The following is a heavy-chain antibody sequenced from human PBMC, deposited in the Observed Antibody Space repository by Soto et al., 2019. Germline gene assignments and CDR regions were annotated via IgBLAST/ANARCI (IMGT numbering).Heavy chain of an antibody. J-gene: IGHJ5*02. CDR1: GFTFSSYS. Sequence: EVQLVESGGGLVKPGGSLRLSCAASGFTFSSYSMNWVRQAPGKGLEWVSSISSSSSYIYYADSVKGRFTISRDNAKNSLYLQMNSLRDEDTAVYYCAREFLGEDQLWSWFRGDPWGQGTLVTVSS. V-gene: IGHV3-21*01. CDR3: AREFLGEDQLWSWFRGDP. CDR2: ISSSSSYI. D-gene: IGHD5-18*01.